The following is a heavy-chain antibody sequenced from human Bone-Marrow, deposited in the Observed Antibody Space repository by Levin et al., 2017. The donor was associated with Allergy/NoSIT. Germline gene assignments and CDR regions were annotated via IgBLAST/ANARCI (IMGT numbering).Heavy chain of an antibody. V-gene: IGHV3-23*01. CDR1: GFTFSSYA. Sequence: AASVKVSCAASGFTFSSYAMSWVRQAPGKGLEWVSAISDSGGTTYFADSVKGRFTISRDNSKNTLYLQMNSLRAEDTAIYYCAKDRGNTRFDYWGQGTLVTVSS. J-gene: IGHJ4*02. CDR2: ISDSGGTT. CDR3: AKDRGNTRFDY. D-gene: IGHD4-23*01.